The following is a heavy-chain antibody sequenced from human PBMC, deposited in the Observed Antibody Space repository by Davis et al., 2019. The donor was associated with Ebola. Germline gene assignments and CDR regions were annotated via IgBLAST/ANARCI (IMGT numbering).Heavy chain of an antibody. J-gene: IGHJ2*01. V-gene: IGHV3-23*01. Sequence: GESLKISCAASGFIFSSYVMSWVRQAPGKGLEWVSTLGTSADTYYAESVKGRFTISRDNSKNTMYLQMNSLRAEDTALYYCAKDKTMATQYWYFDLWGRGTLVTVSS. CDR3: AKDKTMATQYWYFDL. CDR1: GFIFSSYV. D-gene: IGHD4/OR15-4a*01. CDR2: LGTSADT.